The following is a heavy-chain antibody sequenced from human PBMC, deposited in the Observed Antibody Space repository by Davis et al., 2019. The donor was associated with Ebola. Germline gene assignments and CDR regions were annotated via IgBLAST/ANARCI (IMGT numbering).Heavy chain of an antibody. J-gene: IGHJ6*02. V-gene: IGHV3-30*18. CDR3: AKSPFGYPGTDTRINYYYGMDV. D-gene: IGHD6-25*01. CDR2: TSYDGSNT. Sequence: PGGSLRLSCAASGFTFSNYGMHWVRQAPGKRLEWVAVTSYDGSNTYYGDSVKGRFTISRDNSKNTLYLQMNSLRAEDTAVYYCAKSPFGYPGTDTRINYYYGMDVWGQGTTVTVSS. CDR1: GFTFSNYG.